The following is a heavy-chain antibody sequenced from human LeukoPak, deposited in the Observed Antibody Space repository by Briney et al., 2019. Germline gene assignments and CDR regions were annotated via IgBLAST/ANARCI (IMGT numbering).Heavy chain of an antibody. CDR3: AKDTDGSGWSFDY. Sequence: PGRSLRLSCAASAFTFDDYAMHWVRQAPGKGLEWVSGISWNSGSIGYADSVKGRFTISRDNAKNSLYLQMNSLRAEDTALYYCAKDTDGSGWSFDYWGQGTLVTVSS. J-gene: IGHJ4*02. D-gene: IGHD6-19*01. V-gene: IGHV3-9*01. CDR1: AFTFDDYA. CDR2: ISWNSGSI.